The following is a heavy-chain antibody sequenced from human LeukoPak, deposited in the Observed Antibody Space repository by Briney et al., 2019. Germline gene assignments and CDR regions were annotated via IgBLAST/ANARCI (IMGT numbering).Heavy chain of an antibody. D-gene: IGHD3-22*01. CDR2: INPSGGST. CDR3: ARGGYFYDSSGNYRYSDY. Sequence: ASVKVSCKASGYTFTSYYMHWVRQAPGQGLEWMGIINPSGGSTSYAQKFQGRVTMTRDTSTSTVYMELSSLRSEDTAVYYCARGGYFYDSSGNYRYSDYWGQGTLVTVSS. V-gene: IGHV1-46*01. CDR1: GYTFTSYY. J-gene: IGHJ4*02.